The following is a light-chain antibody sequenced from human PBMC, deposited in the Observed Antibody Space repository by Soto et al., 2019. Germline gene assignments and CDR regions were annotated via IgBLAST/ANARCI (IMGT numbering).Light chain of an antibody. J-gene: IGLJ2*01. CDR3: SSYTNNFGGNVV. V-gene: IGLV2-14*03. Sequence: QSALTQPASVSGSPGQSITISCTGTSSDVGGYNFVSWYQQHPGKAPKLMISDVSNRPSGVSNRFSGSKSGNRPSLTISGLQSADEADYYCSSYTNNFGGNVVFGGGTKLTVL. CDR2: DVS. CDR1: SSDVGGYNF.